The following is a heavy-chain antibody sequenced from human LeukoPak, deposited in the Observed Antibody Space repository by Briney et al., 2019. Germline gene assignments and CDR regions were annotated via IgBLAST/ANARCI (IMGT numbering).Heavy chain of an antibody. J-gene: IGHJ4*02. Sequence: ASVKVSCKASGGTFSSYAISWVRQAPGQGLEWMGRIIPIFGTANYAQKFQGRVTITADESTSTAYMELSSPRSEDTAVYYCARSPRPRYDFWSGYSYYFDYWGQGTLVTVSS. CDR2: IIPIFGTA. CDR3: ARSPRPRYDFWSGYSYYFDY. CDR1: GGTFSSYA. V-gene: IGHV1-69*13. D-gene: IGHD3-3*01.